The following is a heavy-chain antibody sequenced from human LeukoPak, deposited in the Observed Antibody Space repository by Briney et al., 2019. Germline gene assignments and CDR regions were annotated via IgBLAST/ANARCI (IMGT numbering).Heavy chain of an antibody. CDR1: GGSISSYY. V-gene: IGHV4-59*01. CDR3: ARGLWYSSSSPYFDY. J-gene: IGHJ4*02. Sequence: PSEILSLTCTVSGGSISSYYWSWIRQPPGKGLEWIGYIYYSGSTNYNPSLKSRVTISVDTSKNQSSLKLSSVTAADTAVYYCARGLWYSSSSPYFDYWGQGTLVTVSS. D-gene: IGHD6-13*01. CDR2: IYYSGST.